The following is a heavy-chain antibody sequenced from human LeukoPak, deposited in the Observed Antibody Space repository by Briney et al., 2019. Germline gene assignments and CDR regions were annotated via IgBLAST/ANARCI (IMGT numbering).Heavy chain of an antibody. Sequence: KTSETLSLTCTVSGGSVSTYYWKWIRQPPGKGLEWIGYVYYSGYTRYNPSLRSRVTISLDTYKNQFSLNLSSVTAADTALYYCARQSQGYCSTSSCHTWFDPWGQGTLVTVSS. CDR2: VYYSGYT. CDR1: GGSVSTYY. J-gene: IGHJ5*02. D-gene: IGHD2-2*01. CDR3: ARQSQGYCSTSSCHTWFDP. V-gene: IGHV4-59*08.